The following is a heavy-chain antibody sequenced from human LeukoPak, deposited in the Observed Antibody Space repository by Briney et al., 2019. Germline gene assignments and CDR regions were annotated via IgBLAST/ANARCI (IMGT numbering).Heavy chain of an antibody. J-gene: IGHJ6*02. V-gene: IGHV4-39*01. CDR1: GGSISSSSYY. CDR2: IYYSGST. Sequence: PSETLSLTCTVSGGSISSSSYYWGWIRQPPGKGLEWIGSIYYSGSTYYNPSLKSRVTISVDTSKNQFSLKLSSVTAADTAVYYCARLPASYYYYGMDVWGQGTTVTVSS. CDR3: ARLPASYYYYGMDV.